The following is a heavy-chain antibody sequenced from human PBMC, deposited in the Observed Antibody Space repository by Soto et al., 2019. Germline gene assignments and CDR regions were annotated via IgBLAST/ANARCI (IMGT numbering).Heavy chain of an antibody. Sequence: EVQLVESGGGSIQPGGSLRLSCAASGFTVSSNYMSWVRQAPGKGLEWVSVIYSGGSTYYADSVKGRFTISRDNSKNTLYLQMNSLRAEDTAVYYCARAKFPLYYFDYWGQGTLVTVSS. CDR3: ARAKFPLYYFDY. CDR1: GFTVSSNY. D-gene: IGHD3-16*02. J-gene: IGHJ4*02. V-gene: IGHV3-53*01. CDR2: IYSGGST.